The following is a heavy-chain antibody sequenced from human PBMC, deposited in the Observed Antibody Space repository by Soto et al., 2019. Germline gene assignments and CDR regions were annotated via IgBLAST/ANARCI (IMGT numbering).Heavy chain of an antibody. D-gene: IGHD2-15*01. Sequence: ASVKVSCKASGYTFTSYGINWVRQAPGQGLEWMGWISAYNGNANYAQKLQGRVTMTTDTSTSTANMELRSLRFDDTAVYYCARGVDYYYGMDVWGQGTTVTVSS. J-gene: IGHJ6*02. CDR1: GYTFTSYG. CDR3: ARGVDYYYGMDV. CDR2: ISAYNGNA. V-gene: IGHV1-18*01.